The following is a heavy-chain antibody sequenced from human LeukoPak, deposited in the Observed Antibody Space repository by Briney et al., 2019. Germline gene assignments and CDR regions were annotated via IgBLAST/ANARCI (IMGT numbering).Heavy chain of an antibody. CDR3: ARWGDRRGGAFDI. J-gene: IGHJ3*02. D-gene: IGHD3-16*01. CDR2: ISSSSSYI. V-gene: IGHV3-21*01. Sequence: PGGSLRLSCAASGFTFSTYTMNWVRQAPGKGLEWVSSISSSSSYIYYADSVKGRFTISRDNAKNSLYLQMNRLRAEDTALYYCARWGDRRGGAFDIWGQGTMVTVSS. CDR1: GFTFSTYT.